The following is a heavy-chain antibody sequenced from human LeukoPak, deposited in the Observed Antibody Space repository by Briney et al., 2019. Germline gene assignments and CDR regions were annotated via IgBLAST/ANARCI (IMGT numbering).Heavy chain of an antibody. Sequence: GGSLRLSCVASGFTFSSYWMSWVRQAPGKGLEWVANIKQDGSEKYYVDSVKGRFTISRDNAKNSLYLQMNSLRAEDTAVYYCAREKTYYYGSGSFYVYWGQGTLVTVSS. CDR1: GFTFSSYW. CDR2: IKQDGSEK. D-gene: IGHD3-10*01. CDR3: AREKTYYYGSGSFYVY. V-gene: IGHV3-7*01. J-gene: IGHJ4*02.